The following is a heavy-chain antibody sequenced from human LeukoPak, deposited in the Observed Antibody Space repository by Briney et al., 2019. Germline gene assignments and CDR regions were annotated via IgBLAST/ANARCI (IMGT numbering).Heavy chain of an antibody. CDR1: GGTFTSYA. CDR3: ASPGYQLLFGTSMWFDP. Sequence: ASVKVSCKASGGTFTSYAIGWVRQAPGQGLEWRGGIIPIFGTANYAQKFQGRVTITADESTSTAYMELSSLRSEDTAVYYCASPGYQLLFGTSMWFDPWGQGTLVTVSS. J-gene: IGHJ5*02. D-gene: IGHD2-2*01. CDR2: IIPIFGTA. V-gene: IGHV1-69*01.